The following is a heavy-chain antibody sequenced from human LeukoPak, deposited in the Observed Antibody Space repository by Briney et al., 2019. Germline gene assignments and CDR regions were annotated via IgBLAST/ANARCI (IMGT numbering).Heavy chain of an antibody. D-gene: IGHD6-25*01. CDR3: ARVTVKGQRGPSEPADY. J-gene: IGHJ4*02. Sequence: PGGSLRLSCAASGFTFSTYCMTWLRQTPGKGLEWVANIKPDGDEKYYVDSVKGRFTISRDNAKNSLYLQMNSLRAEDTAVYYCARVTVKGQRGPSEPADYWGQGTLVTVSS. CDR1: GFTFSTYC. V-gene: IGHV3-7*01. CDR2: IKPDGDEK.